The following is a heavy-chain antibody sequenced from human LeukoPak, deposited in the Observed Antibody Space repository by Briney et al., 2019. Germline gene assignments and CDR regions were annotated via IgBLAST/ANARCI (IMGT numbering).Heavy chain of an antibody. V-gene: IGHV4-61*01. CDR1: GGSVSSGSYY. J-gene: IGHJ4*02. D-gene: IGHD6-19*01. Sequence: PSETLSLTCTVSGGSVSSGSYYWSWIRQPPGKGLEWIGYIYYSGSTNYNPSLKSRVTISVDTSKNQFSLKLSSVTAADTAVYYCARVESSGRIVYWGQGTLVTVSS. CDR3: ARVESSGRIVY. CDR2: IYYSGST.